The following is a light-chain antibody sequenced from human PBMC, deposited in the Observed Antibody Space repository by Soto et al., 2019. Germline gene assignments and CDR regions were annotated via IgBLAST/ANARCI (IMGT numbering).Light chain of an antibody. CDR2: AAS. CDR1: QSIGND. J-gene: IGKJ1*01. CDR3: LQHNSYPRT. Sequence: DLQMTQSPSSLSASVGDRVTITCRASQSIGNDLGWYQQKPGKAPKRLIYAASSLQSGVPSRFSGSGSGTEFTLTISTLQPEDFATYYCLQHNSYPRTFGQGTKVEIK. V-gene: IGKV1-17*01.